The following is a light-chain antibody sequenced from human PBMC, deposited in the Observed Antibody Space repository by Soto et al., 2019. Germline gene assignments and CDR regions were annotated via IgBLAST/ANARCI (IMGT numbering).Light chain of an antibody. CDR1: QSVSSTW. Sequence: EIVLTQSPGTLSLSPGERATLSCRVSQSVSSTWLAWYQQKPGQAPRLLIYGAFNRATGIPDRFSGSGSRTDFTLTITRLETEDFAVYYCQQYGNSPRTFGQGTKVEIK. J-gene: IGKJ1*01. CDR2: GAF. V-gene: IGKV3-20*01. CDR3: QQYGNSPRT.